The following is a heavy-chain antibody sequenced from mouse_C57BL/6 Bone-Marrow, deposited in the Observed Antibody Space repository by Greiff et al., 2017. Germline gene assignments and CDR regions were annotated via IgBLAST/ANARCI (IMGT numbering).Heavy chain of an antibody. J-gene: IGHJ3*01. Sequence: VQLQESGPGLVQPSQSLSITCTVSGFSLPSYGVPWVRQSPGKGLEWLGVIWRGGSTDYNAAFMSRLSITKDNSKSQVFFKMNSLQADDTAIYYCANPFYYDYDGFAYWCQGTLVTVSA. CDR1: GFSLPSYG. CDR3: ANPFYYDYDGFAY. V-gene: IGHV2-5*01. CDR2: IWRGGST. D-gene: IGHD2-4*01.